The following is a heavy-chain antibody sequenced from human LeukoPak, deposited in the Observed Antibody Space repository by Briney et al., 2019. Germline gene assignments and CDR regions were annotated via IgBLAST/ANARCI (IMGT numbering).Heavy chain of an antibody. J-gene: IGHJ3*02. Sequence: GGSLRLSCAASGFTFSSYWMSWVRQAPGKGLEWVANIKQDGSEKYYVDSVKGRFTISRDNAKNSLYLQMNSLRAEDTAVYYCARDRSPYDFWSGYSDAFDIWGQGTMVTVSS. CDR2: IKQDGSEK. D-gene: IGHD3-3*01. CDR1: GFTFSSYW. V-gene: IGHV3-7*01. CDR3: ARDRSPYDFWSGYSDAFDI.